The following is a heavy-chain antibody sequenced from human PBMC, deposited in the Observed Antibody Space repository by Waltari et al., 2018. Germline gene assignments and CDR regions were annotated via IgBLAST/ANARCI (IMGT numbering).Heavy chain of an antibody. Sequence: QVQLVQSGAEVKKPGSSVKVSCKASGGTFRSYAISWVRQAPGQGLEWMGGNIPICGTANYAQKFQGRVTIAADESTSTGYMERSSLRSEDTAVYYCARDLGGYSYGYVTDYWGQGTLVTVSS. D-gene: IGHD5-18*01. CDR3: ARDLGGYSYGYVTDY. CDR1: GGTFRSYA. V-gene: IGHV1-69*01. CDR2: NIPICGTA. J-gene: IGHJ4*02.